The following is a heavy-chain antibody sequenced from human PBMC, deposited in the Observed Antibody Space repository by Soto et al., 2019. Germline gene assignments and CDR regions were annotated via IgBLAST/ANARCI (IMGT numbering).Heavy chain of an antibody. Sequence: QVQLQESGPGLVEASETLSLTCTVSGGSLGSYYWSWIRQPPGKGLEWSGYVFYTGRANYNASLKSRVSISRYTSNYQFSLKLSSVTAADTAVYYCARDGDGRMTTNPYYYNGMDVWGPGTTVTVSS. CDR3: ARDGDGRMTTNPYYYNGMDV. J-gene: IGHJ6*02. CDR2: VFYTGRA. V-gene: IGHV4-59*01. D-gene: IGHD4-4*01. CDR1: GGSLGSYY.